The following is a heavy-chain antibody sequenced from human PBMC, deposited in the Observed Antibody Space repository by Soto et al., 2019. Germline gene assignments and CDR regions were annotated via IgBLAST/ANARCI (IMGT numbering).Heavy chain of an antibody. J-gene: IGHJ6*02. CDR2: ISSSSSTK. V-gene: IGHV3-48*02. Sequence: GGSLRLSCAASGFTFSSYSMNWVRQAPGKGLEWVSYISSSSSTKYYADSVKGRLTISRENAKKSLYLQMNSLRDEDTAVYYCARDSRGERQNYYYYYGMDVWGQGTTVTVSS. CDR3: ARDSRGERQNYYYYYGMDV. CDR1: GFTFSSYS.